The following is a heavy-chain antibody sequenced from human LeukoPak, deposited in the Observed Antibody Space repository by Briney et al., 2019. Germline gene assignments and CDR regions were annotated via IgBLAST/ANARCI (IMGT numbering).Heavy chain of an antibody. J-gene: IGHJ3*02. CDR1: GGSFSGYY. CDR2: INHSGST. V-gene: IGHV4-34*01. Sequence: PSETLSLTCAVYGGSFSGYYWSWIRQPPGKGLEWIGEINHSGSTNYNPSLKSRVTISVDTSKNQFSLKLSSVTAADTAVYYCARVSGIVVVTDEDAFDIWAQGTRVTVSS. D-gene: IGHD2-21*02. CDR3: ARVSGIVVVTDEDAFDI.